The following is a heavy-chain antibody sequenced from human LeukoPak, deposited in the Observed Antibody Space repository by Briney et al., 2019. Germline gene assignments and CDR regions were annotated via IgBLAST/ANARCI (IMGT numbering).Heavy chain of an antibody. V-gene: IGHV1-2*02. Sequence: ASVKVSCKASGYTFTGYYMHWVRQAPGRGLEWMGWINPNSGGTNYAQKFQGRVTMTRDTSISTAYMELSRLRSDDTAVYYCASVGPYDSSGYYYWSFDYWGQGTLVTVSS. D-gene: IGHD3-22*01. CDR2: INPNSGGT. CDR1: GYTFTGYY. J-gene: IGHJ4*02. CDR3: ASVGPYDSSGYYYWSFDY.